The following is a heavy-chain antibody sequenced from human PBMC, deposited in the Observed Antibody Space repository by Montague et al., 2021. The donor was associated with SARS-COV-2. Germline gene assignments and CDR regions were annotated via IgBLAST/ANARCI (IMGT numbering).Heavy chain of an antibody. V-gene: IGHV3-7*01. D-gene: IGHD3-10*01. J-gene: IGHJ4*02. CDR1: VFVFSHFW. Sequence: SLRLSCASSVFVFSHFWMTWVRQAPGKGLEWVANIKQDGSEKYYVDSVQGRFTVSRDNAKNSLYLQMNSLRAEDTAVYYCARRYYASGSYIDYWGQGTLVTVSS. CDR3: ARRYYASGSYIDY. CDR2: IKQDGSEK.